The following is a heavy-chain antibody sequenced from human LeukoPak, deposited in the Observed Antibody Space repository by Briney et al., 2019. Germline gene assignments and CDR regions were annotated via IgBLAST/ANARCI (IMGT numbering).Heavy chain of an antibody. J-gene: IGHJ5*02. CDR1: GGYISSSSYY. CDR2: IYYSGST. V-gene: IGHV4-39*01. D-gene: IGHD1-26*01. CDR3: ARPQISYSGSYGNWFDP. Sequence: PSETLSLTCTVSGGYISSSSYYWGWIRQPPGRGLEWIGSIYYSGSTYYNPSLKSRVTISVDTSKNQFSLKLSSVTAADTAVYYCARPQISYSGSYGNWFDPWGQGTLVTVSS.